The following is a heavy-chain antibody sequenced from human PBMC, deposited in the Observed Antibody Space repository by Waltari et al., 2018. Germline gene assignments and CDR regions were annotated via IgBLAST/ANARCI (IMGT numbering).Heavy chain of an antibody. CDR2: INPNSGRT. J-gene: IGHJ4*02. Sequence: QVQLVQSGAEVKKPGASVRVSFKASGHKFTGFYLHWLRQAPGQGLEWMGWINPNSGRTRYAQKFEDRVTMSRDTSITTAFMELTGLRPDDTAVYYCARDDHCDFWGQGTLVTVSS. CDR3: ARDDHCDF. CDR1: GHKFTGFY. V-gene: IGHV1-2*02.